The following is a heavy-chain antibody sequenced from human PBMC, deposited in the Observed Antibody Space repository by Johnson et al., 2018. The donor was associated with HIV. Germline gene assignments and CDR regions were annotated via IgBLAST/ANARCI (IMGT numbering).Heavy chain of an antibody. Sequence: VQLVESGGGSVKSGGSLRVSCAASGFTFSNAWMSWVRQAPGKGLEWVGRVKSKTDGGTIDYAAAVKGRFIISRDDSKNTLYLQLNGLKTEDTAMYYCTTMSARWFGDIHVFGDGFDMLGQGTMVTVSS. V-gene: IGHV3-15*01. J-gene: IGHJ3*02. CDR2: VKSKTDGGTI. D-gene: IGHD3-10*01. CDR1: GFTFSNAW. CDR3: TTMSARWFGDIHVFGDGFDM.